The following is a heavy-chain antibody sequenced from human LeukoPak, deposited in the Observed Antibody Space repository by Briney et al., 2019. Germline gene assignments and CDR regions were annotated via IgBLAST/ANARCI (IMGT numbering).Heavy chain of an antibody. CDR3: ARVQTGTTNWFDP. Sequence: GGSLRLSCAASGFTFSGYWMSWVRQAPGKGLEWVANINQDGSGKYYVASVKGRFPISRDNAKNSLYLQMNSLRAEDTAVYYCARVQTGTTNWFDPWGQGTLVTVSS. V-gene: IGHV3-7*04. D-gene: IGHD1-1*01. CDR1: GFTFSGYW. J-gene: IGHJ5*02. CDR2: INQDGSGK.